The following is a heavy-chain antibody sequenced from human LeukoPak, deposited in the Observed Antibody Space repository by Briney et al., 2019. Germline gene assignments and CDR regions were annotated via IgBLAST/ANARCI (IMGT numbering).Heavy chain of an antibody. CDR2: FDPEDGET. CDR3: ATDLYYDSSGSSHY. V-gene: IGHV1-24*01. D-gene: IGHD3-22*01. J-gene: IGHJ4*02. Sequence: ASVKVSCKVSGYTLTELSMHWVRQAPGKGLEWMGGFDPEDGETIYAQKFQGRVTMTEDTSTDTAYMELSSLRSEDTAVYYCATDLYYDSSGSSHYWGQGTLVTVSS. CDR1: GYTLTELS.